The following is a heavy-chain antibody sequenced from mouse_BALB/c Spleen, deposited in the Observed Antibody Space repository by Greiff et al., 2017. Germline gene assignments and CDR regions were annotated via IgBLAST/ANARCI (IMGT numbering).Heavy chain of an antibody. CDR1: GFTFTDYY. CDR3: ARGGVQIGRGYAMDY. CDR2: IRNKANGYTT. V-gene: IGHV7-3*02. D-gene: IGHD3-3*01. J-gene: IGHJ4*01. Sequence: EVHLVESGGGLVQPGGSLRLSCATSGFTFTDYYMSWVRQPPGKALEWLGFIRNKANGYTTEYSASVKGRFTISRDNSQSILYLQMNTLRAEDSATYYCARGGVQIGRGYAMDYWGQGTSVTVSS.